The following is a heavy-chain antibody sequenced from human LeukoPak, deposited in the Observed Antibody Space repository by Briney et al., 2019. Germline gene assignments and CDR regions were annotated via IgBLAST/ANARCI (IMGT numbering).Heavy chain of an antibody. CDR2: INGGGVST. Sequence: GGSPRLSCAASGFTFESYLMTWVRQAPGKGLEWVSSINGGGVSTSYADSVKGRFTTSRDSSKSTLFLQMNSLRAEDTGVYYCARQLGYCDSGSCYFEYWGQGTLVTVFS. D-gene: IGHD1-1*01. CDR3: ARQLGYCDSGSCYFEY. J-gene: IGHJ4*02. CDR1: GFTFESYL. V-gene: IGHV3-23*01.